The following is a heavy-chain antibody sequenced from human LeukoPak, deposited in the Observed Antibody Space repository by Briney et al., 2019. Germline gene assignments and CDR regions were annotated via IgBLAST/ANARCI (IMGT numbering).Heavy chain of an antibody. J-gene: IGHJ4*02. D-gene: IGHD3-10*01. Sequence: SVKVSCKASGGTLSNYAINWVRQAPGQGLEWMGRIIPILDTTNYAQKFQGRVTIITDESTSTAYMELITLRSGDTAVYYCAGESFSRRAGITTVRGVITYWGQGTLVTVSS. V-gene: IGHV1-69*11. CDR3: AGESFSRRAGITTVRGVITY. CDR1: GGTLSNYA. CDR2: IIPILDTT.